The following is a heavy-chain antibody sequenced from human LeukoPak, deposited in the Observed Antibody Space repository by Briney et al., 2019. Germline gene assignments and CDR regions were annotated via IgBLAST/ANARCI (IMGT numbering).Heavy chain of an antibody. Sequence: GASVKVSCKASGYTFTGYYMHWVRRAPGQGLEWMGWINPNSGGTNYAQKFQGRVTMTRDTSISTAHMELSRLRSDDTAVYYCARAFNGDYFAAFDIWGQGTMVTVSS. CDR3: ARAFNGDYFAAFDI. CDR1: GYTFTGYY. D-gene: IGHD4-17*01. J-gene: IGHJ3*02. V-gene: IGHV1-2*02. CDR2: INPNSGGT.